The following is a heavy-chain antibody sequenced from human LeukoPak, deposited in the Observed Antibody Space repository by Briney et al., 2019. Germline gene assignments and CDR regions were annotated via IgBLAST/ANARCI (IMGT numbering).Heavy chain of an antibody. CDR2: ISYDGSNK. V-gene: IGHV3-30*18. Sequence: GRSLRLSCAASGFTFSSYGMHWVRQAPGKGLEWVAVISYDGSNKYYADSVKGRFTISRDNSKNTLYLQMNSLGAEDTAVYYCAKHRGYSYGSLGMDVWGQGTTVTVSS. CDR1: GFTFSSYG. J-gene: IGHJ6*02. D-gene: IGHD5-18*01. CDR3: AKHRGYSYGSLGMDV.